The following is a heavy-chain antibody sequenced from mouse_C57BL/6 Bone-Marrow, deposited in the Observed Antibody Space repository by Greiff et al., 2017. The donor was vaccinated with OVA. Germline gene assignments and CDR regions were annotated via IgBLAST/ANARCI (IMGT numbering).Heavy chain of an antibody. CDR3: ARAAN. V-gene: IGHV1-80*01. CDR2: IYPGDGVI. Sequence: QVQLQQSGAELVKPGASVKISCKASGYAFSNYWMNWGKQRPGKGLEWIGQIYPGDGVINYNGKFKGKATMTPDKSSSTAYLQFRSQTSEDSAVYFCARAANWGQGATLTVSS. J-gene: IGHJ2*01. CDR1: GYAFSNYW.